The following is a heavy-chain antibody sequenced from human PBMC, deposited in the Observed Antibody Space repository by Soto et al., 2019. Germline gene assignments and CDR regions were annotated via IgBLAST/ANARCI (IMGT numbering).Heavy chain of an antibody. CDR2: IRSKAYGGTT. Sequence: GGSLRLSCTASGFTFGDYAMSWFRQTPGKGLEWVGFIRSKAYGGTTEYGASVKGRFTISRDDSKSIAYLQMNSLKTEDTAVYYCTRDLGEYYYGSGRKGMDVWGQGTTVTVSS. V-gene: IGHV3-49*03. CDR1: GFTFGDYA. CDR3: TRDLGEYYYGSGRKGMDV. J-gene: IGHJ6*02. D-gene: IGHD3-10*01.